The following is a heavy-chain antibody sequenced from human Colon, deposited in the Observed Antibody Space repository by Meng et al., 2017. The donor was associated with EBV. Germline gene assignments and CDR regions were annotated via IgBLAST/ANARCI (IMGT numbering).Heavy chain of an antibody. V-gene: IGHV1-3*01. J-gene: IGHJ4*02. Sequence: VRLGQAGAGVKKPGASVKVSCKASGYTLTSYAMHWVRQAPGQRLEWMGWINAGNGNTKYSQRFQGRVTITRDTSASTAYMELSSLRSEDTTVYYCARAGDDSSGYYPQPFDYWGQGTLVTVSS. CDR1: GYTLTSYA. CDR2: INAGNGNT. D-gene: IGHD3-22*01. CDR3: ARAGDDSSGYYPQPFDY.